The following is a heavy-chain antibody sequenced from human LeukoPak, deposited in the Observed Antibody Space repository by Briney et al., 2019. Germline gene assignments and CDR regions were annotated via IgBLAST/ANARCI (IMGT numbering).Heavy chain of an antibody. CDR3: ARDYCSSTSCSLYYFDY. J-gene: IGHJ4*02. V-gene: IGHV1-2*02. CDR1: GYTFTGYY. CDR2: INPNSGGT. D-gene: IGHD2-2*01. Sequence: ASVKVSCKASGYTFTGYYMHWVRQAPGQGLEWMGWINPNSGGTNYAQKFQGRVTMTRDTSISTAYMELSRLRSDDTAVYYCARDYCSSTSCSLYYFDYWGQGTLVTVSS.